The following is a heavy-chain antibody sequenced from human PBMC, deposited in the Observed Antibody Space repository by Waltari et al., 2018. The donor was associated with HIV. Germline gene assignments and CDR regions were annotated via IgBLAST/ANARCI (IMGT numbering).Heavy chain of an antibody. Sequence: EVQLVESGGGLIQPGGSLRLACAVSGFAVINNYMSLVRQAPGKGLGWVSLIYSNATTYYADSVKGRFTISRDNSKNTLYLQMNSLRADDTAVYFCATVLVRTSWVITTAPFDYWGQGTLVTVSS. CDR3: ATVLVRTSWVITTAPFDY. CDR2: IYSNATT. CDR1: GFAVINNY. D-gene: IGHD3-22*01. J-gene: IGHJ4*02. V-gene: IGHV3-53*01.